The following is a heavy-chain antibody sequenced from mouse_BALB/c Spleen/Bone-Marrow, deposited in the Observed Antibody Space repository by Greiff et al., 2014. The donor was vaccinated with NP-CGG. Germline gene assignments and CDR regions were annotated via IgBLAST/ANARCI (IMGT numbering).Heavy chain of an antibody. CDR2: ISYDGSN. CDR1: GYAITSGYN. V-gene: IGHV3-6*02. J-gene: IGHJ1*01. D-gene: IGHD2-2*01. Sequence: EVKLVESGPGLVKPSQSLSPTCSVTGYAITSGYNWNWIRQFLGNKLEWMGYISYDGSNNYNPSLKNRISITRDTSKNQFFLKLNSVTSEDTATYYCARLDGYDWYFDVWGAGTTVTVSS. CDR3: ARLDGYDWYFDV.